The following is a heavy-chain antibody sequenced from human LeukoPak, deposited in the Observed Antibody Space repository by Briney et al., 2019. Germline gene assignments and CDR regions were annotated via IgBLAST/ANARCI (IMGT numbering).Heavy chain of an antibody. D-gene: IGHD6-19*01. CDR2: IYYSGST. CDR3: ARIYAVAGTGRYY. V-gene: IGHV4-39*01. Sequence: SETLSLTCTVSGGSISSSSYYWGWIRQPPGKGLEWIGSIYYSGSTYYNPSLKSRVTISVDTSKNQFSLKLSSVTAADTAVYYCARIYAVAGTGRYYWGQGTLVTVSS. CDR1: GGSISSSSYY. J-gene: IGHJ4*02.